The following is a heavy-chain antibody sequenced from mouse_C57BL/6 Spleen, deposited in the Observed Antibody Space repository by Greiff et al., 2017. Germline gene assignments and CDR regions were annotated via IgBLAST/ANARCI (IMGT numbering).Heavy chain of an antibody. Sequence: QVQLQQPGAELVRPGSSVKLSCKASGYTFTSYWMDWVKQRPGQGLEWIGNIYPSDSETHYNQKFKDKATLTVDKSSSTAYMQLSSLTSEDSAVYYCVGRGNDYDVGAWFAYWGQGTLVTVSA. V-gene: IGHV1-61*01. CDR2: IYPSDSET. CDR3: VGRGNDYDVGAWFAY. D-gene: IGHD2-4*01. J-gene: IGHJ3*01. CDR1: GYTFTSYW.